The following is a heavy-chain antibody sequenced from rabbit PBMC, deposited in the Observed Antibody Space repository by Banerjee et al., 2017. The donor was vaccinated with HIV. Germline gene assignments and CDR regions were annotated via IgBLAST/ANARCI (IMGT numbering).Heavy chain of an antibody. CDR3: VRAGVYAGSSSYTGFDFNL. D-gene: IGHD8-1*01. V-gene: IGHV1S45*01. CDR1: GIDFSTSG. Sequence: QEQLKESGGGLVTLGGSLKLSCKASGIDFSTSGISWVRQAPGKGLEWIACIYAGSSGSTYYASWAKGRFTISKTSSTTVTLQMTSLTAADTATYFCVRAGVYAGSSSYTGFDFNLWGQGTLVTVS. J-gene: IGHJ4*01. CDR2: IYAGSSGST.